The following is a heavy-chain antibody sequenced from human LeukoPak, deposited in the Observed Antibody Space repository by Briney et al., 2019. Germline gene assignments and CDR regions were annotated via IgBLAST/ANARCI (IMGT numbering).Heavy chain of an antibody. CDR2: IYYSGST. D-gene: IGHD6-13*01. V-gene: IGHV4-30-4*07. Sequence: SETLSLTCAVSGDSISSSSYSWSWIRQPPGKGLEWIGYIYYSGSTYYNPSLKSRVTMSVDTSKNQFSLNLRSVTAADTAVYYCARDSYRADAGYWGQGTLVTVSS. CDR3: ARDSYRADAGY. CDR1: GDSISSSSYS. J-gene: IGHJ4*02.